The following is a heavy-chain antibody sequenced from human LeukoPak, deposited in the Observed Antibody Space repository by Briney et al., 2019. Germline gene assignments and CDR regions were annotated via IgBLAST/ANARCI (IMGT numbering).Heavy chain of an antibody. Sequence: PGRSLRLSCAASGFTFDDYAMHWVRQAPGKGLEWVSGISWNSGSIGYADSVKGRFTISRDNAKNSLYLQMNSLRAEDTALYYCAKGLWFGELWELSAFDIWGQGTMVTFSS. CDR2: ISWNSGSI. CDR1: GFTFDDYA. CDR3: AKGLWFGELWELSAFDI. D-gene: IGHD3-10*01. V-gene: IGHV3-9*01. J-gene: IGHJ3*02.